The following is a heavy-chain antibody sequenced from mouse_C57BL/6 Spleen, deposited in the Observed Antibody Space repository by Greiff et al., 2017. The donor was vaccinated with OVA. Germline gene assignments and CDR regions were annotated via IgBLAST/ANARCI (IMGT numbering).Heavy chain of an antibody. Sequence: QVQLQQSGAELARPGASVKMSCTASGYTFTSYTMHWVKQRPGQGLEWIGYINPSIGYTKYNQKFNAKATLTAAKSSRPASMPLSRMTCENSAVSYCERGSCDEDYAMDDWGKGASVTVYS. V-gene: IGHV1-4*01. CDR2: INPSIGYT. J-gene: IGHJ4*01. CDR3: ERGSCDEDYAMDD. CDR1: GYTFTSYT.